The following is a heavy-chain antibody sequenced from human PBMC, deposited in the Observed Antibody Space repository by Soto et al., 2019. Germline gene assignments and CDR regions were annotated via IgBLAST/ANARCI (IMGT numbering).Heavy chain of an antibody. Sequence: SQTLWLTCAISGDSVSIKSAALNWFRRSPSRGLEWLGRTYYRSKWYNDYAVSLKSRITINPDTSKNQFSLQLNSVTTEDTAVYYCARDPPDLHSACDYWGQGTLVTVSS. CDR3: ARDPPDLHSACDY. J-gene: IGHJ4*02. V-gene: IGHV6-1*01. D-gene: IGHD4-4*01. CDR2: TYYRSKWYN. CDR1: GDSVSIKSAA.